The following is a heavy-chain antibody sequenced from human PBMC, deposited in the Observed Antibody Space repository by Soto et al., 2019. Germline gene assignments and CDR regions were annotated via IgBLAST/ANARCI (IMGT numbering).Heavy chain of an antibody. D-gene: IGHD3-3*01. CDR2: ISGSGGST. CDR1: GFTFSSYA. CDR3: AKDVVRFLEWLPPKGGNYYFDY. V-gene: IGHV3-23*01. J-gene: IGHJ4*02. Sequence: EVQLLESGGGLVQPGGSLRLSCAASGFTFSSYAMSWVRQAPGKGLEWVSAISGSGGSTYYADSVKGRFTISRDNSKNTLYLQMNSLRAEDTAVYYCAKDVVRFLEWLPPKGGNYYFDYWGQGTLVTVSS.